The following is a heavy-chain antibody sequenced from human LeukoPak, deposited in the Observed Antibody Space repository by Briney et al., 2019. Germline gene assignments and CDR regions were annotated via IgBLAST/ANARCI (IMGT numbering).Heavy chain of an antibody. D-gene: IGHD2-2*01. V-gene: IGHV1-8*01. CDR3: ARPHCSSTDCHPPEWFDP. CDR1: GYTFTNYD. CDR2: MNPNSGNT. J-gene: IGHJ5*02. Sequence: ASVKVSCKTSGYTFTNYDINWVRQATGQGLEWMGWMNPNSGNTGYAQKFQGRVTMTRNTSISTAYMELSSLRSEDTAVYYCARPHCSSTDCHPPEWFDPWGQGTLVTVSS.